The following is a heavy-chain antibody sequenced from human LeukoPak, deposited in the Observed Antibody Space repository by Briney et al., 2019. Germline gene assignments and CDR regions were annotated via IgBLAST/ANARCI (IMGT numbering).Heavy chain of an antibody. J-gene: IGHJ4*02. CDR1: GFIFSSFW. Sequence: GGSLRLSCAASGFIFSSFWMHWVRQVPGKGLVWVSHIKSDGRTTDYADSVRGRFTISRDNAKNTLYLQMNSLRAEDTAVYYCARNLPAADYWGQGTLVTVSS. CDR2: IKSDGRTT. D-gene: IGHD2-2*01. V-gene: IGHV3-74*01. CDR3: ARNLPAADY.